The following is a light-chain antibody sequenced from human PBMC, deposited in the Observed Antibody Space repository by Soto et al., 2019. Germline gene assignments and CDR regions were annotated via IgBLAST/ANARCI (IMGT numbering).Light chain of an antibody. Sequence: QSALTQPASVSGSPGQSITISCTGTSSDVGGYNYVSWYQQNPGKAPKLMIYEVSNRPSGVSNRFSGSKSGNMASLTISGLQAEDEDDYYCSSYTINRTYVFGTGTKVT. J-gene: IGLJ1*01. CDR1: SSDVGGYNY. CDR2: EVS. V-gene: IGLV2-14*01. CDR3: SSYTINRTYV.